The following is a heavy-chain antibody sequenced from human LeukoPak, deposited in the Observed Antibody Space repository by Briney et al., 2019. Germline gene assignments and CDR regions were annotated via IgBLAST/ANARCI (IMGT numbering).Heavy chain of an antibody. CDR1: GFTLSSYA. D-gene: IGHD2-15*01. CDR3: ARGLVVVAARSWFDP. CDR2: ISYDGSNK. Sequence: GGSLRLSCAASGFTLSSYAMHWVRQAPGKGLEWVAVISYDGSNKYYADSVKGRFTISRDNSKNTLYLQMNSLRAGDTAVYYCARGLVVVAARSWFDPWGQGTLVTVSS. J-gene: IGHJ5*02. V-gene: IGHV3-30-3*01.